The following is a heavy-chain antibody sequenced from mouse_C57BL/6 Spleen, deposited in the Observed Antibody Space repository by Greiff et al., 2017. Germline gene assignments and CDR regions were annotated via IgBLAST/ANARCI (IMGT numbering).Heavy chain of an antibody. V-gene: IGHV5-12*01. CDR3: ARHSGSYWYFDV. D-gene: IGHD1-1*01. J-gene: IGHJ1*03. CDR2: ISNGGGST. Sequence: VKVVESGRGLVQPGGSLKLSCAASGFTFSDYYMYWVRQTPEKRLEWVAYISNGGGSTYYPDTVKGRFTISRDNAKNTLYLQMSRLKSEDTAMYYCARHSGSYWYFDVWGTGTTVTVSS. CDR1: GFTFSDYY.